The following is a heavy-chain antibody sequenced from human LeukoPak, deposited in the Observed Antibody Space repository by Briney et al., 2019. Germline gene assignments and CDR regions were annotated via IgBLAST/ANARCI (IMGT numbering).Heavy chain of an antibody. J-gene: IGHJ4*02. Sequence: PSETLSLTCTVSGGSISSGDYYWSWIRQPPGKGLEWIGYIYYSGSTYYNPSLKSRVTISVDTSKNQFSLKLSSVTAADTAVYYCASLNPSRVRGAIGFDYWGQGTLVTVSS. CDR3: ASLNPSRVRGAIGFDY. V-gene: IGHV4-30-4*01. CDR1: GGSISSGDYY. D-gene: IGHD3-10*01. CDR2: IYYSGST.